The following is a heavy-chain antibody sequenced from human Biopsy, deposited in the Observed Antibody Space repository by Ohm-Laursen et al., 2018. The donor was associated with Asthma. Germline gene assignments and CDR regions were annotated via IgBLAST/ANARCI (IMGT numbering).Heavy chain of an antibody. CDR1: GFTFSSYG. Sequence: SLRLSCAASGFTFSSYGMHWVRQAPGKGLEWVALISNDGSSKYYADSVKGRFTISRDNSKNTVYLQMNSLTGEDTAVYYCAKDKGGPRIGVAGTFDHWGQGTLVTVSS. CDR3: AKDKGGPRIGVAGTFDH. J-gene: IGHJ4*02. V-gene: IGHV3-30*18. CDR2: ISNDGSSK. D-gene: IGHD6-13*01.